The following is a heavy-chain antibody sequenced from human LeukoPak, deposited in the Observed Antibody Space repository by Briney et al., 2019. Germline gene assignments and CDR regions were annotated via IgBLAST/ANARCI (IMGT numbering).Heavy chain of an antibody. CDR1: GYTFTGYY. D-gene: IGHD5-12*01. CDR2: INPNSGGT. CDR3: AREGSGYDYRGAPYYFDY. J-gene: IGHJ4*02. V-gene: IGHV1-2*02. Sequence: GASVKVSCKASGYTFTGYYMHWVRQAPGQGLEWMGWINPNSGGTNYAQKFQGRVTMTRDTSISTAYMELSRLRSDDTAVYYCAREGSGYDYRGAPYYFDYWGQGTLVTVSS.